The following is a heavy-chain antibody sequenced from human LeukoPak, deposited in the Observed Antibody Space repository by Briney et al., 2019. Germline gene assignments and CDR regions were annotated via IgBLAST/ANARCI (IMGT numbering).Heavy chain of an antibody. CDR2: ISSGNTYI. D-gene: IGHD3-3*01. CDR3: ARKYDFWSAYSDY. J-gene: IGHJ4*02. V-gene: IGHV3-21*01. CDR1: GFTFSSYS. Sequence: PGGSLRLSCAASGFTFSSYSMNWVRQAPGKGLEWVSSISSGNTYIHYADSVKGRFTISRDNTKNSLYLQMNSLRAEDTAVYYCARKYDFWSAYSDYWGQGTLVTVSS.